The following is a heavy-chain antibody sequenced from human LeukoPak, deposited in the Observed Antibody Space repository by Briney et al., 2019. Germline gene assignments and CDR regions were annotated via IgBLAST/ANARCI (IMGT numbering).Heavy chain of an antibody. CDR3: ARVKRKYQLLKPLHETPSHYFDY. V-gene: IGHV4-34*01. CDR2: INHSGST. Sequence: PSETLSLTCAVYGGSFSDYYWSWIRQPPGRGLEWIGEINHSGSTNYNPSLKSRVTISVDTSKNQFSLKVSSVTAADTAVYYCARVKRKYQLLKPLHETPSHYFDYWGQGTLVTVSS. J-gene: IGHJ4*02. CDR1: GGSFSDYY. D-gene: IGHD2-2*01.